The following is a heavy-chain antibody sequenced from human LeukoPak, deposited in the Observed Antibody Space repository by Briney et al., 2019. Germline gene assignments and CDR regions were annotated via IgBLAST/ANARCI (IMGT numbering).Heavy chain of an antibody. D-gene: IGHD3-3*01. CDR3: ARAGSTTYYDFWSGPGDWFDP. J-gene: IGHJ5*02. V-gene: IGHV4-59*12. Sequence: SETLSLTCTVSGGSISSYYWSWIRQPPGKGLEWIGCIYYSGSTNYNPSLKSRVTMSVDTSKNQFSLKLSSVTAADTAVYYCARAGSTTYYDFWSGPGDWFDPWGQGTLVTVSS. CDR1: GGSISSYY. CDR2: IYYSGST.